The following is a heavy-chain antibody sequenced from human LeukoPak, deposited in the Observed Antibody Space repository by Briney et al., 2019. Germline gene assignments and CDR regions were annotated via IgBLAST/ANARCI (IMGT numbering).Heavy chain of an antibody. J-gene: IGHJ6*03. D-gene: IGHD6-13*01. CDR3: ARDNAPDGYYSYYMDV. Sequence: SETLSLTCTVSGGSISSYYWSWIRQPPGKGLEWIGNIYYSGSTNYNPSLKSRVTISVDTSKNQFSLKLSSVTAADTAVYYCARDNAPDGYYSYYMDVWGKGTTVTVSS. CDR2: IYYSGST. V-gene: IGHV4-59*01. CDR1: GGSISSYY.